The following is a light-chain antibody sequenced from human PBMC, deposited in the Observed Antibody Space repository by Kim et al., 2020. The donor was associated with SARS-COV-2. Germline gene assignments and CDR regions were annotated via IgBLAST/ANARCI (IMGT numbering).Light chain of an antibody. Sequence: SASVGERVTITCRASQSISSWLAWYQQKPGKAPKVLIYKASSLESGVPSRFSGSGSGTEFTLTISSLQPDDSATYYCQQYNGYPHTFGQGTKLEI. CDR2: KAS. J-gene: IGKJ2*01. CDR3: QQYNGYPHT. CDR1: QSISSW. V-gene: IGKV1-5*03.